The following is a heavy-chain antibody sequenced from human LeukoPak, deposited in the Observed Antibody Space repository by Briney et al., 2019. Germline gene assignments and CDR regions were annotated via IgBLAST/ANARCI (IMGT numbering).Heavy chain of an antibody. CDR2: ISGSGGST. CDR3: EKSYGALPAAKGYYDGMDV. J-gene: IGHJ6*02. Sequence: TGGSLRLSCAASGFTFSSYAMSWVRQAPGKGLEWVSAISGSGGSTYYVDSVKGRFTISRDNSKNTLYLQMNSLRAEDTAVYYCEKSYGALPAAKGYYDGMDVWGQGTTVTGSS. V-gene: IGHV3-23*01. D-gene: IGHD2-2*01. CDR1: GFTFSSYA.